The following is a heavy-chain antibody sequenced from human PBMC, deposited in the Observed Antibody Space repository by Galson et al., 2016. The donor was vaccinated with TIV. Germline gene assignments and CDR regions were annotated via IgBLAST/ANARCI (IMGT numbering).Heavy chain of an antibody. V-gene: IGHV3-30*04. CDR1: GFTFSSYP. CDR2: ISSDGSRK. Sequence: SLRLSCAASGFTFSSYPMHWVRQAPGKGLEWVAFISSDGSRKYVADSVKGRFTISRDNSENTLYLQMNNLRPDDTAAYFCAKENDFDSWGQGTLATFSS. J-gene: IGHJ5*01. D-gene: IGHD3-16*01. CDR3: AKENDFDS.